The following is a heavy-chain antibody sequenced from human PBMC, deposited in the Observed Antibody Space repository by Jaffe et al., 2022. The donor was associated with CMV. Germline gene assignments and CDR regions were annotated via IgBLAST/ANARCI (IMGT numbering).Heavy chain of an antibody. CDR2: INPSGGST. V-gene: IGHV1-46*01. D-gene: IGHD3-22*01. J-gene: IGHJ4*02. CDR1: GYTFTSYY. CDR3: ARGSDYYDSSGYYYEPSLDY. Sequence: QVQLVQSGAEVKKPGASVKVSCKASGYTFTSYYMHWVRQAPGQGLEWMGIINPSGGSTSYAQKFQGRVTMTRDTSTSTVYMELSSLRSEDTAVYYCARGSDYYDSSGYYYEPSLDYWGQGTLVTVSS.